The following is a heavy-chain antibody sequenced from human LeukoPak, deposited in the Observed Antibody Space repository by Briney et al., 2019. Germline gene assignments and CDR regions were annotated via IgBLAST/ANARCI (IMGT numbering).Heavy chain of an antibody. CDR2: IYYSGST. V-gene: IGHV4-39*01. D-gene: IGHD2-15*01. Sequence: PSETLSLTCTVSGGSISSSSYYWGRIRQPPGKGLEWIGSIYYSGSTYYNPSLKSRVTISVDTSKNQFSLKLSSVTAADTAVYYCARPTLGYCSGGSCYSDDYWGQGTLVTVSS. CDR1: GGSISSSSYY. CDR3: ARPTLGYCSGGSCYSDDY. J-gene: IGHJ4*02.